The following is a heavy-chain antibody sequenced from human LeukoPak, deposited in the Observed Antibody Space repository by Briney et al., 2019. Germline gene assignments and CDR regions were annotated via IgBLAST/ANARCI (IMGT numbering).Heavy chain of an antibody. Sequence: GGSLRLSCAASGFTFSSYAMSWVRQAPGKGLEWVSAISGSGGSTYYADSVKGRFTISRDNSKNTLYLQMNSLRAEDTAVYYCAKDRGSSGSYLGYNWFDPWGQGTLVTVSS. J-gene: IGHJ5*02. CDR3: AKDRGSSGSYLGYNWFDP. CDR2: ISGSGGST. CDR1: GFTFSSYA. D-gene: IGHD6-19*01. V-gene: IGHV3-23*01.